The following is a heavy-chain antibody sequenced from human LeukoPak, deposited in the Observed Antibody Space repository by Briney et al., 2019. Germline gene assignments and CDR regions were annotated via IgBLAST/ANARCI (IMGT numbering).Heavy chain of an antibody. J-gene: IGHJ5*02. CDR3: ARHGSGSYPNSYNWFDP. CDR1: GYTFTGYY. Sequence: ASVKVSCKASGYTFTGYYMHWVRQAPGRGLEWMGWINPNSGGTNYAQKFQGWVTMTRDTSISTAYMELSRLRSDDTAVYYCARHGSGSYPNSYNWFDPWGQGTLVTVSS. D-gene: IGHD3-10*01. V-gene: IGHV1-2*04. CDR2: INPNSGGT.